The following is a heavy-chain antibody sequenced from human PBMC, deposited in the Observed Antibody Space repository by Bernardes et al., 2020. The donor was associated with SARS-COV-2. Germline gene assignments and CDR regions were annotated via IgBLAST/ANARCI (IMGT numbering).Heavy chain of an antibody. CDR1: GYTFTSYD. CDR2: MNPNSGNT. V-gene: IGHV1-8*01. J-gene: IGHJ6*02. CDR3: ARGEDTAGGLAYYYGMDV. D-gene: IGHD5-18*01. Sequence: ASVKVSCKASGYTFTSYDINWVRQATGQGLEWMGWMNPNSGNTGYAQKFQGRVTMTRNTSISTAYMELSSLRSEDTAVYYCARGEDTAGGLAYYYGMDVWGQGTTVTVSS.